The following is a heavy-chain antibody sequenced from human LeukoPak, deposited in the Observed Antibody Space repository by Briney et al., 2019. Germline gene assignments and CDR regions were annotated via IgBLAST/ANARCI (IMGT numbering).Heavy chain of an antibody. CDR3: ARGSGSYSGGMDV. J-gene: IGHJ6*02. CDR1: GFTLSRYS. V-gene: IGHV3-21*05. Sequence: PGGSLRLSCAASGFTLSRYSMNWVRQAPGKGLEWVSHISSRSSDTYYADSVKGRFTISRDNAKNSLYLQMNSLRAEDTAVYYCARGSGSYSGGMDVWGQGTTVTVSS. CDR2: ISSRSSDT. D-gene: IGHD3-10*01.